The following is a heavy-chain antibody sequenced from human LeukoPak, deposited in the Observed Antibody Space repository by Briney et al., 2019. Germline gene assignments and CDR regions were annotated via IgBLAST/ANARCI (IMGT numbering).Heavy chain of an antibody. CDR1: GGSISSGGYS. CDR2: IYYSGST. V-gene: IGHV4-31*03. CDR3: ARDTPTFSGVAGPFDY. D-gene: IGHD6-19*01. Sequence: SQTLSLTCTVSGGSISSGGYSWSWIRQHPGKGLEWIGYIYYSGSTYYNPSLKSRVTISVDTSKNQFSLKLSSVTAADTAVYYCARDTPTFSGVAGPFDYWGQGTLVTVSS. J-gene: IGHJ4*02.